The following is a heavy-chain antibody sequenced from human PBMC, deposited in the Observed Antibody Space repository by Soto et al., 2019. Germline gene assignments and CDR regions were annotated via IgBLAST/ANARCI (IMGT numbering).Heavy chain of an antibody. J-gene: IGHJ6*02. D-gene: IGHD1-1*01. Sequence: GGSLRLSCAASEFSISTFWMHWVRQAPGKDLVWVARINSDETITDYADFVKGRFTISRDNAKNTVYLQMNSLRAEDTALYYCVIPTRSVRGMGVWGQGTTVTVSS. CDR2: INSDETIT. CDR3: VIPTRSVRGMGV. V-gene: IGHV3-74*01. CDR1: EFSISTFW.